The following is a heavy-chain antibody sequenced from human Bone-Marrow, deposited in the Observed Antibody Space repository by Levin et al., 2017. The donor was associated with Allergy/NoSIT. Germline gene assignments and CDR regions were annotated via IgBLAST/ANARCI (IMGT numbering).Heavy chain of an antibody. Sequence: SETLSLTCAVSGDSISSSNWWTWVRQPSGKGLDWLGEIYHTGSTNYNPSLKSRVSISLDKSKNQFSLNVSSVTAADTAVYYCARDPGVRGAPKNYHGLDVWGPGTTVTVSS. D-gene: IGHD3-10*01. V-gene: IGHV4-4*02. CDR3: ARDPGVRGAPKNYHGLDV. CDR1: GDSISSSNW. CDR2: IYHTGST. J-gene: IGHJ6*02.